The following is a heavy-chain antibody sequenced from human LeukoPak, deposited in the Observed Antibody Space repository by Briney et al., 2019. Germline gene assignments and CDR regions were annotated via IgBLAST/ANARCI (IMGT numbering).Heavy chain of an antibody. CDR2: IRTSNGGT. Sequence: ASVKVSCKASGYIFTNNAISWVRQAPGQGLEWMGWIRTSNGGTKYAQNLQDRVIMTRDTSTNTAYMESRNLRSDDTAVYYCTRDEAVTNDYWGQGTLVTVSS. CDR1: GYIFTNNA. V-gene: IGHV1-18*01. J-gene: IGHJ4*02. D-gene: IGHD4-17*01. CDR3: TRDEAVTNDY.